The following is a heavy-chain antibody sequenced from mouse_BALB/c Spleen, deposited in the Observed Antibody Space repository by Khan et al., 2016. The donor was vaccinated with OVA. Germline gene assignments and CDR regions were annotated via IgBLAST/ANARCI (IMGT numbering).Heavy chain of an antibody. Sequence: QIQLVQSGPELKKPGETVKISCKASAYTFTNYGMNWVKQAPGKGLKWMGWINTYTGEPTYTDDFKGRFAFSLETSASTAYLQINNLKNEDMATYCGARGASYWYFDVWGAGTTVTGSS. CDR1: AYTFTNYG. CDR2: INTYTGEP. V-gene: IGHV9-1*02. J-gene: IGHJ1*01. CDR3: ARGASYWYFDV.